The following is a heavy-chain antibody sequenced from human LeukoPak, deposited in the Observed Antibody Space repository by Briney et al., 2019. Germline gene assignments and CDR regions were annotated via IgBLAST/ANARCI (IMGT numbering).Heavy chain of an antibody. CDR2: ISGSRSVI. V-gene: IGHV3-48*01. Sequence: GGSLRLSCEAPGFTFITYNMTWVRQAPGKGLEWVAYISGSRSVIYYADSVKGRFTISRDNAKNSLSLQMNILTAEDTAVYYCARVEGLIFPFDYWGQGTLVTVSS. CDR1: GFTFITYN. CDR3: ARVEGLIFPFDY. D-gene: IGHD3-9*01. J-gene: IGHJ4*02.